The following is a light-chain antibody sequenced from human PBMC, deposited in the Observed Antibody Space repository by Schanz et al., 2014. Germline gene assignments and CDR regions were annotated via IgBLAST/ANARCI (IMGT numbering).Light chain of an antibody. V-gene: IGKV3D-15*01. J-gene: IGKJ1*01. Sequence: EIVMTQSPATLSVSPGDRATLSCRASQSVSSSYLVWYQQKPGQAPRLLIYGSSNRATGIPARFSGSGSGTDFTLTISSLQSEDFAVYYCQQYNNWPQTFGQGTKVEIK. CDR1: QSVSSSY. CDR2: GSS. CDR3: QQYNNWPQT.